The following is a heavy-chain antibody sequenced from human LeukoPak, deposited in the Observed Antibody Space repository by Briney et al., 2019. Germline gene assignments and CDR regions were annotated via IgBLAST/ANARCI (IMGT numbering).Heavy chain of an antibody. CDR1: DGSIRSNNYY. V-gene: IGHV4-39*01. CDR3: ARHLAVAGTNYNWFDR. CDR2: RFYSGST. Sequence: SETLSLTCTVSDGSIRSNNYYWGWIRQPPWKGLEWIGSRFYSGSTYYNPSLKSRVTVSVDTSNNQFFLRLNSVTAADTAVYHCARHLAVAGTNYNWFDRWGQGTQVTVSS. J-gene: IGHJ5*02. D-gene: IGHD6-19*01.